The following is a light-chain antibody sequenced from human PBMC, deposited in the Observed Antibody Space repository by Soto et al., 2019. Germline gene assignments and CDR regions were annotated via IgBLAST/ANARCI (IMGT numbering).Light chain of an antibody. CDR2: GAS. CDR1: QSVSTN. J-gene: IGKJ1*01. Sequence: EIVMTQSPATLSVSPGERATLSCTASQSVSTNLAWYPQKPGQAPRLLVYGASTRATGIPARFSGSGSGTDFTLNISSLQSEDFAIYYCQQYNNWPPWTFGQGTKVEIK. V-gene: IGKV3-15*01. CDR3: QQYNNWPPWT.